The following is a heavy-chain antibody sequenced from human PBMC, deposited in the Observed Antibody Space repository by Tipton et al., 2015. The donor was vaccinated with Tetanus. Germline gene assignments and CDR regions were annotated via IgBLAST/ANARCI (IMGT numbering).Heavy chain of an antibody. D-gene: IGHD2-2*01. CDR1: GDSISSSDYY. Sequence: TLSLTCTVSGDSISSSDYYWGWIRQPPGEGLEWIASVYYDGSAYYNPSLKSRITISVDTSKNQFSLKLSSVTAADTAVYYCARDYCSSISCFLYDSWGQGTLVTVSS. CDR2: VYYDGSA. CDR3: ARDYCSSISCFLYDS. V-gene: IGHV4-39*02. J-gene: IGHJ5*01.